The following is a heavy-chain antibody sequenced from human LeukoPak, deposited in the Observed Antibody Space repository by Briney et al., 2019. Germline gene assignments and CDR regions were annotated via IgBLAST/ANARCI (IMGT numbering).Heavy chain of an antibody. CDR1: GFTFSSYG. V-gene: IGHV3-33*01. CDR3: ARGIAPYYGMDV. J-gene: IGHJ6*02. D-gene: IGHD6-13*01. Sequence: PGGSLRLSCAASGFTFSSYGMHWVRQAPGKGLEWVAVIWYDGSNKYYADSVKGRFTISRDNSKNTLYLQMNSLRAEDTAVYYCARGIAPYYGMDVWGQGTTVTVSS. CDR2: IWYDGSNK.